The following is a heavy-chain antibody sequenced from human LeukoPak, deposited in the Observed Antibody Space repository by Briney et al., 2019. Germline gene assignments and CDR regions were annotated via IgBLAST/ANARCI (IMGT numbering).Heavy chain of an antibody. CDR2: INSDGSGT. J-gene: IGHJ4*02. CDR3: VRERGQWLVDY. Sequence: PGGSLRLSCAASGFIFSSYWMHWVRQAPGKGLVWVSRINSDGSGTSYADSVKGRFTISRDNAKNTLYLQMNSLRAEDTAVYYCVRERGQWLVDYWGQGTLVTVSS. V-gene: IGHV3-74*01. CDR1: GFIFSSYW. D-gene: IGHD6-19*01.